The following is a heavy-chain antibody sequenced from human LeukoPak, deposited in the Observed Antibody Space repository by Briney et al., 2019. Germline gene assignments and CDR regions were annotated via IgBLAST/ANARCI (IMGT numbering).Heavy chain of an antibody. CDR1: GFTFSSYS. Sequence: GGSLRLSCAASGFTFSSYSMNWVRQAPGKGLVWVSRIHRDGNNINYADFVQGRFTVSRDNAKNTLYLQMHSLRVEDTAMYYCARGLRDRYGMDVWGQGTTVTVSS. V-gene: IGHV3-74*01. J-gene: IGHJ6*02. CDR3: ARGLRDRYGMDV. CDR2: IHRDGNNI.